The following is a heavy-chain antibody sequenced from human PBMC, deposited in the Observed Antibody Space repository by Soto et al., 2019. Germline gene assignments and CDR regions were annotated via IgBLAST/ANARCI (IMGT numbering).Heavy chain of an antibody. V-gene: IGHV4-39*01. CDR1: GGSISSSSYY. J-gene: IGHJ4*02. Sequence: SETLSLTXTVSGGSISSSSYYWGWIRQPPGKGLEWIGSIYYSGSTYYNPSLKSRVTISVDTSKNQFSLKLSSVTAADTTVYYCARRDLTMVRGVIISPLSFFDYWGQGTLVTVSS. CDR2: IYYSGST. CDR3: ARRDLTMVRGVIISPLSFFDY. D-gene: IGHD3-10*01.